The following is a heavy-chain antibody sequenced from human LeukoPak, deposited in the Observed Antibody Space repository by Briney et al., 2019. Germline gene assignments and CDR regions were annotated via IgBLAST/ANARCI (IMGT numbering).Heavy chain of an antibody. Sequence: PGGSLRLSCAASGFTFSSYAMSWVRQAPGKGLEWVSYISSSGNTIYYADSVKGRFTISRDNAKNSLYLLMNSLRAEDTAVYYCARALRTVWGYYFDYWGQGTLVTVSS. CDR2: ISSSGNTI. CDR3: ARALRTVWGYYFDY. V-gene: IGHV3-48*03. D-gene: IGHD4-17*01. CDR1: GFTFSSYA. J-gene: IGHJ4*02.